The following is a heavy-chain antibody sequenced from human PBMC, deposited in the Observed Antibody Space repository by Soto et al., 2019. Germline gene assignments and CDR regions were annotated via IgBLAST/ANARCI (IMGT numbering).Heavy chain of an antibody. Sequence: EVQLVESGGGLVKPGGSLRLSCAASGFTFSSYSMNWVRQAPGKGLEWVSSISSSSSYIYYADSVKGRFTISRDNAKNSLYLQMNSLRAEDTAVYYWASSVRYSYGLFDYWGQGTLVTVSS. D-gene: IGHD5-18*01. CDR2: ISSSSSYI. CDR1: GFTFSSYS. CDR3: ASSVRYSYGLFDY. J-gene: IGHJ4*02. V-gene: IGHV3-21*01.